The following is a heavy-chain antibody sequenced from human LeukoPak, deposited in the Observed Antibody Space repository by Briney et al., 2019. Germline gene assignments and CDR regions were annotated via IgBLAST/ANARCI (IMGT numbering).Heavy chain of an antibody. V-gene: IGHV1-2*02. CDR3: ARLVRDDY. D-gene: IGHD2-2*01. Sequence: RASVKVSCKASGYTFTDYYMYWVRQAPGQGLEWMGWINANTGGTNYAQKFQGGVTMTRDTSISTAYMELSRLRSDDTAVYYCARLVRDDYWGQGTLVTVSS. J-gene: IGHJ4*02. CDR1: GYTFTDYY. CDR2: INANTGGT.